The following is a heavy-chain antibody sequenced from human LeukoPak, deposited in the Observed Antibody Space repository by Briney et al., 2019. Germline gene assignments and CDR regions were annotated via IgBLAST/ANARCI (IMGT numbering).Heavy chain of an antibody. D-gene: IGHD3-3*01. J-gene: IGHJ6*03. Sequence: GGSLRLSCAASGFTVSSNYMSWVRQAPGKGLEWVSVIYSGGSTYYADSVKGRFTISRDNSKSTLYLQMNSLRAEDTAVYYCARLYDFWSGYYLYYYYYYYMDVWGKGTTVTVSS. CDR2: IYSGGST. CDR1: GFTVSSNY. V-gene: IGHV3-53*01. CDR3: ARLYDFWSGYYLYYYYYYYMDV.